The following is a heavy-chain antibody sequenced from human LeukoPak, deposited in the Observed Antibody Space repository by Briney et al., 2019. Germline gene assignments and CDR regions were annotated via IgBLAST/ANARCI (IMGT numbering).Heavy chain of an antibody. CDR2: IYSGGNT. D-gene: IGHD6-19*01. CDR1: GFTVSSNY. CDR3: ARESGYSSGWYEGYFDY. J-gene: IGHJ4*02. Sequence: GGSLRLSCAASGFTVSSNYMSWVRQAPGKGLEWVSVIYSGGNTYYADSVKGRFTISRDNSKNTLYLQMNSLRAEDTAVYYCARESGYSSGWYEGYFDYWGQGTLVTVSS. V-gene: IGHV3-53*01.